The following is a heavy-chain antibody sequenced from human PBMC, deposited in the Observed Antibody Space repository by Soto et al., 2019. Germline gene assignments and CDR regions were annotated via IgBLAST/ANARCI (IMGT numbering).Heavy chain of an antibody. Sequence: EVQLLESGGGLVQPGGSLRLSCAASGFTFSSYAMTWVRQAPGKGLEWVSAISGSGGNTYHADSVKGRFTISRDNSKNTLYLQMDSLRAEDTAVYFCARRAGSGRPKPNDYWGQGALVTVSS. D-gene: IGHD3-10*01. CDR1: GFTFSSYA. CDR2: ISGSGGNT. V-gene: IGHV3-23*01. CDR3: ARRAGSGRPKPNDY. J-gene: IGHJ4*02.